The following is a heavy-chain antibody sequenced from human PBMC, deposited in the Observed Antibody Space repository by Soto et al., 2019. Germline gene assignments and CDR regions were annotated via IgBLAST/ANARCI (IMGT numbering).Heavy chain of an antibody. CDR1: GYSFTSYW. CDR2: IYPGDSDT. Sequence: GESLKISCKGSGYSFTSYWLGWVRQMPGKGLEWMGIIYPGDSDTRYSPSFHGQVTISADKSISPAYLQWSSLKATHTAVDYCARIFLAADLPVGYSSEGTLVTVPQ. V-gene: IGHV5-51*01. D-gene: IGHD6-13*01. J-gene: IGHJ4*02. CDR3: ARIFLAADLPVGY.